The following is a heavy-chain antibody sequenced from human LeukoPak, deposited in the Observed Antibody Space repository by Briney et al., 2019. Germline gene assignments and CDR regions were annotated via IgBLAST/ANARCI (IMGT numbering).Heavy chain of an antibody. V-gene: IGHV3-30*02. CDR3: AKDRRPLTYDILDY. D-gene: IGHD3-9*01. J-gene: IGHJ4*02. CDR1: GFTFSSYG. CDR2: IRYDGSNK. Sequence: PGGSPRLSCAASGFTFSSYGMHWVRQAPGKGLEWVAFIRYDGSNKYYADSVKGRFTISRDNSKNTLYLQMNSLRAEDTAVYYCAKDRRPLTYDILDYWGQGTLVTVSS.